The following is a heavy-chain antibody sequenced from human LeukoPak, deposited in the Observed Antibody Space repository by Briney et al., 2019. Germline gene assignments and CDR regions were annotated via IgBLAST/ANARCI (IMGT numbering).Heavy chain of an antibody. V-gene: IGHV1-18*01. Sequence: ASVKVSCKASGYIFSNHGISWVRQAPGEGLEWMGWITTYKGNIAYAQKFQGRVTMTTDTSTSTAYMELSSLRSEDTAVYYCARLFPLIVVPAAIPGYYYCMDVWGKGTTVTVSS. CDR3: ARLFPLIVVPAAIPGYYYCMDV. CDR2: ITTYKGNI. D-gene: IGHD2-2*02. J-gene: IGHJ6*03. CDR1: GYIFSNHG.